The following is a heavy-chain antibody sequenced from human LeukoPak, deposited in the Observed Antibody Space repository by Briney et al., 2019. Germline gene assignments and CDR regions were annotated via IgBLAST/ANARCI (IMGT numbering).Heavy chain of an antibody. V-gene: IGHV1-46*01. D-gene: IGHD3-16*02. J-gene: IGHJ4*02. CDR3: AKEGGISPTPHGDY. CDR1: GYTFTSYY. CDR2: INPSDGST. Sequence: GASVKVSCKASGYTFTSYYMHWVRQAPGQGLQWMGIINPSDGSTSYTPRFQGRVTVTRDTSTSTVYMELSSLRSEDTAVYYCAKEGGISPTPHGDYWGQGTLVTVSS.